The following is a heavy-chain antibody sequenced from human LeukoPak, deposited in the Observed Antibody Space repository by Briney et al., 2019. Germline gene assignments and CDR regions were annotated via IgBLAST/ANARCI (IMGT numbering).Heavy chain of an antibody. CDR1: GGSFSGYY. CDR3: ARIVLMVYAIIDY. J-gene: IGHJ4*02. CDR2: INHSGST. Sequence: PSETLSLTCAVYGGSFSGYYWSWIRQPPGKGLEWIGEINHSGSTNYNPSLKSRVTISVDTSKDQFSLKLSSVTAADTAVYYCARIVLMVYAIIDYWGQGTLVTVSS. D-gene: IGHD2-8*01. V-gene: IGHV4-34*01.